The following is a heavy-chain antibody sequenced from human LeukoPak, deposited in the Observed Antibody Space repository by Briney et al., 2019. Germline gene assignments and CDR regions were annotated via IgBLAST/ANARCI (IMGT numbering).Heavy chain of an antibody. CDR3: ATSSSNWGTHGCDS. D-gene: IGHD7-27*01. J-gene: IGHJ3*02. CDR2: VYTGGRT. V-gene: IGHV3-66*01. CDR1: GFTLTTDY. Sequence: PGGSLRLSCAASGFTLTTDYMSWVRQAPGKALEWVSHVYTGGRTYYAHSVKGRFTNSRDSYKNTLYRQINSLTAEDPAVYYCATSSSNWGTHGCDSWGQGITVTVSS.